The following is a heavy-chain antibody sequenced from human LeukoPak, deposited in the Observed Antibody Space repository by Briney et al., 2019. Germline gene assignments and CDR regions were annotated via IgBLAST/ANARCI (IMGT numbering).Heavy chain of an antibody. CDR3: AKGGSGSGWPEFDY. Sequence: GTLSLTCAVSGGSISSSNWWSWVRQAPGKGLEWVSTISGNGGSTYYADSVKGRFTISRDNSKNTLYLQMNSLRAEDTAVYYCAKGGSGSGWPEFDYWGQGTLVTVSS. J-gene: IGHJ4*02. CDR2: ISGNGGST. CDR1: GGSISSSN. D-gene: IGHD6-19*01. V-gene: IGHV3-23*01.